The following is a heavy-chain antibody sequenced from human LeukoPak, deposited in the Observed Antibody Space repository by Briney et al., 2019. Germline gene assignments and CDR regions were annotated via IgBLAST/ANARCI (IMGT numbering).Heavy chain of an antibody. V-gene: IGHV4-39*07. J-gene: IGHJ4*02. CDR2: IYYSGST. CDR3: ARVIGCGGDCYEIHFDY. D-gene: IGHD2-21*02. CDR1: GGSISSSVYY. Sequence: KPSETLSLTCTVSGGSISSSVYYWGWIRQPPGKGLEWSGNIYYSGSTYYNPSLKSRVTISVDTSKNQFSLKLSSVTAADTAVYYCARVIGCGGDCYEIHFDYWGQGTLVTVSS.